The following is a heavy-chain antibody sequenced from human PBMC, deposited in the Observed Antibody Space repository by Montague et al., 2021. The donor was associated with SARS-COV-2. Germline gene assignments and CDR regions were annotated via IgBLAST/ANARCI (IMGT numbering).Heavy chain of an antibody. CDR3: AKDRGYYGSGSYFEY. V-gene: IGHV3-9*01. Sequence: SLRLSCAASGFTFRDYALHWVRQVPGKGLEWVSGISWNSGSIGYGDSVKGRFTIPRDNAKNSLYLQMNSLRAEDTALYYCAKDRGYYGSGSYFEYWGQGTLVTVSS. J-gene: IGHJ4*02. CDR1: GFTFRDYA. CDR2: ISWNSGSI. D-gene: IGHD3-10*01.